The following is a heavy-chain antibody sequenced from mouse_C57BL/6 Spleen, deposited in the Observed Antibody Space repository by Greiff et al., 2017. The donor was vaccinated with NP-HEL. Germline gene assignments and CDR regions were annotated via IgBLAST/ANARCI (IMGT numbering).Heavy chain of an antibody. CDR1: GYAFSSYW. Sequence: VQLVESGAELVKPGASVKISCKASGYAFSSYWMNWVKQRPGKGLEWIGQIYPGDGDTNYNGKFKGKATLTADKSSSTAYMQLSSLTSEDSAVYFCARKGSNSFYAMDYWGQGTSVTVSS. D-gene: IGHD2-5*01. CDR2: IYPGDGDT. V-gene: IGHV1-80*01. J-gene: IGHJ4*01. CDR3: ARKGSNSFYAMDY.